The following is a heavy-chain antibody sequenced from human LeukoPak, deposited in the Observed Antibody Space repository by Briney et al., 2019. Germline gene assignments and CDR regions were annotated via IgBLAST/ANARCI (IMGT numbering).Heavy chain of an antibody. J-gene: IGHJ3*02. D-gene: IGHD3-16*01. CDR3: ARRHLSARAFDI. Sequence: GESLKISCKGSGYSFTTYWIGWVRQMPGKGLEWMGIIYPRDSDTRYSPSFQGQVTISADKSITTAYLQWSSLKASDTAMCYCARRHLSARAFDIWGQGTMVTVSS. CDR1: GYSFTTYW. CDR2: IYPRDSDT. V-gene: IGHV5-51*01.